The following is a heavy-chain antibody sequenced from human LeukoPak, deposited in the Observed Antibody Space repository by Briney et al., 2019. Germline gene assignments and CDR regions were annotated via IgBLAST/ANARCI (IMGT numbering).Heavy chain of an antibody. J-gene: IGHJ5*02. CDR1: GYTFTGYY. V-gene: IGHV1-2*02. CDR2: INPNSGGT. CDR3: ARDVYYYDSSGLNWFDP. Sequence: GASVKVSCKASGYTFTGYYIHWVRQAPGQGLEWMGWINPNSGGTNYAQKFQGRVTMTRDTSISAAYMELSRLRSDDTAVYYCARDVYYYDSSGLNWFDPWGQGTLVTVSS. D-gene: IGHD3-22*01.